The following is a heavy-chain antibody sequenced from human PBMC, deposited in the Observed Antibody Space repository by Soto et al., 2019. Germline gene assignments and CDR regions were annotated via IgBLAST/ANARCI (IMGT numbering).Heavy chain of an antibody. J-gene: IGHJ5*02. CDR3: AHRGGYSYGYGGWFDP. CDR2: IYWDDDK. Sequence: QITLKESGPTLVKPTQTLPVTCTFSGLVRSTSGVGVGWIRQPPGKALEWLALIYWDDDKRYSPSLKSRLTITKDTSKNQVVLTMTNMDPVGTAIYYCAHRGGYSYGYGGWFDPWGQGTLVTVSS. D-gene: IGHD5-18*01. CDR1: GLVRSTSGVG. V-gene: IGHV2-5*02.